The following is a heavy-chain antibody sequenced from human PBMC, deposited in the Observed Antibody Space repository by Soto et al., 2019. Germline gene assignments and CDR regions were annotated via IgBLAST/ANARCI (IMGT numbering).Heavy chain of an antibody. V-gene: IGHV3-23*01. Sequence: VQLLESGGGLVQPGGSLRLSCAASGFTFSNYAMTWVRQAPGKGLEWVSVITGSGGGTYFVDSVKGRFTISRDNSVNAGYLQMNSLRAEDTAVYYCAKRPLTAAGFDYWGQGTLVTVSS. D-gene: IGHD6-13*01. J-gene: IGHJ4*02. CDR3: AKRPLTAAGFDY. CDR2: ITGSGGGT. CDR1: GFTFSNYA.